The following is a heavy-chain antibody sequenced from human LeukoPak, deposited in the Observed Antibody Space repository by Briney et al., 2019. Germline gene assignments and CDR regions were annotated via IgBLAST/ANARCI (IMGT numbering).Heavy chain of an antibody. Sequence: ASVKVSCKASGYIFSSNDITWVRQAPGQGLEWMGWISPYNGKTSYAQKLQGRFTMTTDKSTSTAYMELSSLRSEDTAVYYCARAPEPSTSTPDYWGQGTLVTVSS. V-gene: IGHV1-18*01. CDR2: ISPYNGKT. CDR1: GYIFSSND. CDR3: ARAPEPSTSTPDY. D-gene: IGHD1-14*01. J-gene: IGHJ4*02.